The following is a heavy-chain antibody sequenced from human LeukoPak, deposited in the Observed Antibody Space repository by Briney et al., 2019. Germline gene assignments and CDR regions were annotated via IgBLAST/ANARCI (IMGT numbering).Heavy chain of an antibody. CDR2: ISGSGGST. J-gene: IGHJ4*02. Sequence: GGSLRLSCAASGFTLRSYGMSWVRQAPGKGLEWVSAISGSGGSTYYADSVKGRFTISRDNSKNTLYLQMNSLRAEDTAVYYCAKGPHVLRYFDWPYWGQGTLVTVSS. V-gene: IGHV3-23*01. D-gene: IGHD3-9*01. CDR3: AKGPHVLRYFDWPY. CDR1: GFTLRSYG.